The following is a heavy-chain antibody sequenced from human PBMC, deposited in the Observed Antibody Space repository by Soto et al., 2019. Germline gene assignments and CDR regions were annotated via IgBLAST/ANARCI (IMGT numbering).Heavy chain of an antibody. CDR1: GYSFTTYY. V-gene: IGHV1-46*01. CDR2: IDPSAGST. J-gene: IGHJ6*02. CDR3: ARPAATTNLCCDSGMDV. Sequence: QVQLGQSGAEVKEPGASVKVSCKASGYSFTTYYMHWVRQAPGQGLERMGIIDPSAGSTTSSQKFEGRFTTTRDTSTNTFYMELRRLTSEDTAVYYCARPAATTNLCCDSGMDVWGQGTTVTVSS. D-gene: IGHD4-4*01.